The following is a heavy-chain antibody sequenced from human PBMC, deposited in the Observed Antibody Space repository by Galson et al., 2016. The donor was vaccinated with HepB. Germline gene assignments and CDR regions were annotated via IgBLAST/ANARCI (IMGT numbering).Heavy chain of an antibody. J-gene: IGHJ5*02. CDR2: IKRKTDGGTT. Sequence: SLRLSFAASGFTFSDAWMNWVRQAPGKGLEWVGRIKRKTDGGTTDYAAPVEGRFTISRDDSKNTLYLQMNNLKNEDTAVYYCTTYYGNILTAYRWFDPWGQGTLVTVSS. D-gene: IGHD3-9*01. CDR1: GFTFSDAW. CDR3: TTYYGNILTAYRWFDP. V-gene: IGHV3-15*01.